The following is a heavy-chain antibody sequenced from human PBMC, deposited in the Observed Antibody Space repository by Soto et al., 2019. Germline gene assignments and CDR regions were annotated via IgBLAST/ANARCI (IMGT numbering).Heavy chain of an antibody. CDR1: GFTFSNAW. Sequence: GGSLRLSCAASGFTFSNAWMNWVRQAPGKGLEWVGRIKSKTDGGTTDYAAPVKGRFTISRDDSKNTLYLQMNSLKTEDTAVYYCTTGRTTMIVVVDYYYYGMDVWGQGTTVTVSS. J-gene: IGHJ6*02. V-gene: IGHV3-15*07. CDR3: TTGRTTMIVVVDYYYYGMDV. D-gene: IGHD3-22*01. CDR2: IKSKTDGGTT.